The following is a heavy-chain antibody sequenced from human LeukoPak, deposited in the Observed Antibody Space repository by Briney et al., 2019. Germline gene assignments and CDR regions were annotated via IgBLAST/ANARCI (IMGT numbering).Heavy chain of an antibody. D-gene: IGHD4-17*01. J-gene: IGHJ4*02. CDR2: ISSSGGTI. Sequence: PGGSLRLSCAASGFTFRSFEMHWVRQPPGKGLECLSFISSSGGTIYYADSVKGRFTISRDNAKNSLYLQMNSLRAEDTAVYYCARVQSPYGDAPPCWGQGTLVTVSS. CDR3: ARVQSPYGDAPPC. V-gene: IGHV3-48*03. CDR1: GFTFRSFE.